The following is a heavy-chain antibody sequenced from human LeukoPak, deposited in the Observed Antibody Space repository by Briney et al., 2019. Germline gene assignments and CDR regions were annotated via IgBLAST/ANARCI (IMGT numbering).Heavy chain of an antibody. CDR3: ARDTVFRQNWFDP. CDR2: IKQDGSEN. J-gene: IGHJ5*02. V-gene: IGHV3-7*01. D-gene: IGHD4-11*01. CDR1: GFTFSSYW. Sequence: GGSLRLSCAASGFTFSSYWMSWVRQAPGKGLEWVANIKQDGSENYYVDSVKGRFTISRDNAKNSLYLQMNSLRAEDTAVYYCARDTVFRQNWFDPWGQGTLVTVSS.